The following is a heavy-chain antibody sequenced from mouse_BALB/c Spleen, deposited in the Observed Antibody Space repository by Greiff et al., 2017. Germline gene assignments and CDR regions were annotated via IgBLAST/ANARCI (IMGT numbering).Heavy chain of an antibody. CDR1: GYAFTSYN. CDR2: IDPYNGGT. J-gene: IGHJ4*01. V-gene: IGHV1S135*01. Sequence: VHVKQSGPELVKPGASVKVSCKASGYAFTSYNMYWVKQSHGKSLEWIGYIDPYNGGTSYNQKFKGKATLTVDKSSSTAYMHLNSLTSEDSAVYYCARGDYYGSSSYAMDYWGQGTSVTVSS. CDR3: ARGDYYGSSSYAMDY. D-gene: IGHD1-1*01.